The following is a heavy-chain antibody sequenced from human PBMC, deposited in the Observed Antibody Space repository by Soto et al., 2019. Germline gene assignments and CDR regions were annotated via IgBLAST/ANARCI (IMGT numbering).Heavy chain of an antibody. CDR1: GYSFAAHW. J-gene: IGHJ4*02. Sequence: PGESLKISCKGSGYSFAAHWITWVRNKPGKGLEWMGRIDPRDSQTYYSPSFRGHVTTAVTKSITTVFLQWSSLRASDTAMYYCARQIYDSDTGPNFQYYFDSWGQGTPVTVSS. D-gene: IGHD3-22*01. CDR2: IDPRDSQT. CDR3: ARQIYDSDTGPNFQYYFDS. V-gene: IGHV5-10-1*01.